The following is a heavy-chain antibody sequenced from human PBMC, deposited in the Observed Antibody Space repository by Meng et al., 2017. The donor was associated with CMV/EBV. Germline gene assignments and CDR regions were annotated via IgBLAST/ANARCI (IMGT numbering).Heavy chain of an antibody. CDR2: ISWDGGST. D-gene: IGHD6-13*01. CDR3: AKGGYSSSDAFDI. CDR1: GFTFSSYW. J-gene: IGHJ3*02. V-gene: IGHV3-43D*03. Sequence: GESLKISCAASGFTFSSYWMHWVRQAPGKGLEWVSLISWDGGSTYYADSVKGRFTISRDNSKNSLYLQMNSLRAEDTALYYCAKGGYSSSDAFDIWGQGTMVTVSS.